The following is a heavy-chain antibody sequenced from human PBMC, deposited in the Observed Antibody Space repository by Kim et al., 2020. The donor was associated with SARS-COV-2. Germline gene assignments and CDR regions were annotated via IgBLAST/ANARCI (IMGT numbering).Heavy chain of an antibody. D-gene: IGHD5-18*01. Sequence: GGSLRLSCAASGFTFNTYSMNWVRQAPGKGLEWVSYISSSSSTIYYADSVKGRFTISRDNAKNSLYLQTNSLRDADTAVYYCARVDTAMVMNYWGQGTLVTVSS. CDR1: GFTFNTYS. CDR2: ISSSSSTI. J-gene: IGHJ4*02. V-gene: IGHV3-48*02. CDR3: ARVDTAMVMNY.